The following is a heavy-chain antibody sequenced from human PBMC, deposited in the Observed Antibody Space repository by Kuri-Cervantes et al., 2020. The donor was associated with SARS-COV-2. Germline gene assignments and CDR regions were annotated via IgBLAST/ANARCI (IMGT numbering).Heavy chain of an antibody. Sequence: GESLKISCVVSGFTFSSYAMHWVRQAPGKGLEWVAVISYDGSNKYYADSVKGRFTISRDNSKNTLYLQMNSLRAEDTAVYYCARDMRAYYDILTGYSPLLYWGQGTLVTVSS. CDR1: GFTFSSYA. CDR3: ARDMRAYYDILTGYSPLLY. CDR2: ISYDGSNK. D-gene: IGHD3-9*01. J-gene: IGHJ4*02. V-gene: IGHV3-30*04.